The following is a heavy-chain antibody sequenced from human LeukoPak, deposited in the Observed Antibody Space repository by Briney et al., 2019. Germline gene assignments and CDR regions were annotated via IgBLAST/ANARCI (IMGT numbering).Heavy chain of an antibody. D-gene: IGHD2-8*01. CDR3: AREGYCTNGVCPDY. CDR1: GGSISSGDYY. Sequence: SETLSLTCTVSGGSISSGDYYWTWIRQPPGKGLEWIGYIYYSGSTNYNPSLKSRVTISVDTSKNQFSLRLSSVTAADTAVYYCAREGYCTNGVCPDYWDQGTLVTVSS. J-gene: IGHJ4*02. CDR2: IYYSGST. V-gene: IGHV4-61*08.